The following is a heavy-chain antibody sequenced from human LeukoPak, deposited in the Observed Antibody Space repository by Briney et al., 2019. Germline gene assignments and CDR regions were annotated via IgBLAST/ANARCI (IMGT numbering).Heavy chain of an antibody. CDR1: GFTFSSYA. Sequence: PGGSLRLSCAASGFTFSSYAMHWVRQAPGKGLEWVSAISGSGGSTNYADSVKGRFTISRDNSKNTLYLQMNSLRAEDTAVYYCAKGSARRWFWYFDYWGQGTLVTVSS. CDR3: AKGSARRWFWYFDY. CDR2: ISGSGGST. V-gene: IGHV3-23*01. J-gene: IGHJ4*02. D-gene: IGHD4-23*01.